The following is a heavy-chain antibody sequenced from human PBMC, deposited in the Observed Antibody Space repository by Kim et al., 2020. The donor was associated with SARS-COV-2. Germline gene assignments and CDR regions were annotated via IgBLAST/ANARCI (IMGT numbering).Heavy chain of an antibody. J-gene: IGHJ4*02. V-gene: IGHV1-3*01. CDR2: GNT. Sequence: GNTKYSQKFQGRVTITRDTSASTAYMELSSLRSEDTAVYYCARDQVGATTWGQGTLVTVSS. D-gene: IGHD1-26*01. CDR3: ARDQVGATT.